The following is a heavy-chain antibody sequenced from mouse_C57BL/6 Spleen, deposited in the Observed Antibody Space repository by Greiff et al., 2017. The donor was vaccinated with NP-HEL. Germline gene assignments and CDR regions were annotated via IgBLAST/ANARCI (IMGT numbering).Heavy chain of an antibody. CDR1: GYSFTGYY. CDR3: ARYGGAMDY. CDR2: INPSTGGT. J-gene: IGHJ4*01. D-gene: IGHD1-1*02. Sequence: VQLKESGPELVKPGASVKISCKASGYSFTGYYMNWVKQSPEKSLEWIGEINPSTGGTTYNQKFKAKATLTVDKSSSTAYMQLKSLTSEDSAVYYCARYGGAMDYWGQGTSVTVSS. V-gene: IGHV1-42*01.